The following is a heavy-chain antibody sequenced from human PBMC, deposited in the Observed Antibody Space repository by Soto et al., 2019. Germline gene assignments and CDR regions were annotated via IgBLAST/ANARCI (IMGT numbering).Heavy chain of an antibody. CDR2: ISAYNGNT. CDR1: GYTFTSYG. CDR3: ARDKGYCSSTSCYSHGMDV. V-gene: IGHV1-18*04. Sequence: ASVKVSCKASGYTFTSYGSSWERQAPGQGLEWMGWISAYNGNTDYAQKLQGRVTMTTDTSTSTAYMELRSLRPDDTAVYYCARDKGYCSSTSCYSHGMDVWGQGTTVSFSS. J-gene: IGHJ6*02. D-gene: IGHD2-2*02.